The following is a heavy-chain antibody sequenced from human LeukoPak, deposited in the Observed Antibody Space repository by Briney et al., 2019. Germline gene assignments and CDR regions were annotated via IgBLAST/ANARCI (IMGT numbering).Heavy chain of an antibody. CDR1: GFTFSSYA. Sequence: GGSLRHSCAASGFTFSSYAMSWVRQAPGKGLEWVSAISGSGGSTYYADSVKGRFTISRDNSKNTLYLQMNSLRAEDTAVYYCARHDYGDPHAFDIWGQGTMVTVSS. V-gene: IGHV3-23*01. D-gene: IGHD4-17*01. CDR2: ISGSGGST. J-gene: IGHJ3*02. CDR3: ARHDYGDPHAFDI.